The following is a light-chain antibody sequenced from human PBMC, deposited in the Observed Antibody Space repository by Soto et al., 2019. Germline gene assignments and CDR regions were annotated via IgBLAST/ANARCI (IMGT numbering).Light chain of an antibody. Sequence: SYGLTQPPSVSVAPGKTARITCGGNNIGSKSVHWYQQKPGQAPVLVIYYDSDRPSGIPERFSGSNSGNTATLTISRVEAGDEADYYCQLWDSSSDHPVFGGGTKLTVL. V-gene: IGLV3-21*04. CDR1: NIGSKS. J-gene: IGLJ2*01. CDR2: YDS. CDR3: QLWDSSSDHPV.